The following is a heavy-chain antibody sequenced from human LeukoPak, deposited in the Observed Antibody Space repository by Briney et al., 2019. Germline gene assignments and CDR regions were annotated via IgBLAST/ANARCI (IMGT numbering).Heavy chain of an antibody. CDR1: GVIFSNYW. D-gene: IGHD3-22*01. CDR3: VRVQYYHDSSGHSTLDYLDY. V-gene: IGHV3-74*01. J-gene: IGHJ4*02. CDR2: INSDGSVT. Sequence: PGGSLRLSCAASGVIFSNYWMHWVRQTPGKGLVWVSRINSDGSVTDYADSVKGRFTISRDNGKNSLYLQMDSLRADDAAVYYCVRVQYYHDSSGHSTLDYLDYWGQGTLVTVSS.